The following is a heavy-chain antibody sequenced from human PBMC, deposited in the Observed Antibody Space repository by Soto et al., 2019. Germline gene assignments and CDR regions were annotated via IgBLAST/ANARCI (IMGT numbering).Heavy chain of an antibody. CDR3: TTDGGDYGEYYGMDV. Sequence: KTGGSLRLSCAASGFTFSNAWMSWVRQAPGKGLEWVGRIKSKTDGGTTDYAAPVKGRFTISRDDSKNTLYLQMNSLKTEDTAVYYCTTDGGDYGEYYGMDVWGQGTTVTVSS. J-gene: IGHJ6*02. V-gene: IGHV3-15*01. CDR2: IKSKTDGGTT. D-gene: IGHD4-17*01. CDR1: GFTFSNAW.